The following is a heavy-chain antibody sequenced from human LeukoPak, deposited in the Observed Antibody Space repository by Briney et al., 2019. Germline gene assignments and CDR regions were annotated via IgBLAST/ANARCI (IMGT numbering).Heavy chain of an antibody. D-gene: IGHD3-3*01. Sequence: GRSLRLSCAASGFTFDDYAMHWVRQAPGKGLDWVSGISWNSGSIGYADSVKGRFTISRDNAKNSLYLQMNSLRAEDMALYYCAKGRGATIFGVATYFDYWGQGTLVTVSS. CDR3: AKGRGATIFGVATYFDY. CDR1: GFTFDDYA. J-gene: IGHJ4*02. CDR2: ISWNSGSI. V-gene: IGHV3-9*03.